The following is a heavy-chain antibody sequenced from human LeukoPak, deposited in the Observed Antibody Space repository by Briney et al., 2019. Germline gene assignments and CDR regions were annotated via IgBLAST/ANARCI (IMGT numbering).Heavy chain of an antibody. CDR2: ISSTGGNT. CDR3: AKDLENYKSSSWSNWFDP. D-gene: IGHD6-13*01. V-gene: IGHV3-23*01. Sequence: PGGSLRLSCAASGFTFSSYAMNWVRQAPGKGLEWVSFISSTGGNTDYADSVKGRFTISRDNSKNTLYLQMNSLRAEDTAVYYCAKDLENYKSSSWSNWFDPWGQGTLVTVSS. J-gene: IGHJ5*02. CDR1: GFTFSSYA.